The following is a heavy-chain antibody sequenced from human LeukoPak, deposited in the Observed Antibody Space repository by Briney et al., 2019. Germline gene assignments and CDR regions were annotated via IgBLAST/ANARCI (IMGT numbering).Heavy chain of an antibody. J-gene: IGHJ6*02. V-gene: IGHV4-34*01. CDR3: ARKGLRLMRGYGMDV. CDR1: GGSISSYY. CDR2: INHSGST. D-gene: IGHD5-12*01. Sequence: PSETLSLTCTVSGGSISSYYWSWIRQPPGKGLEWIGEINHSGSTNYNPSLKSRVTISVDTSKNQFSLKLSSVTAADTAVYYCARKGLRLMRGYGMDVWGQGTTVTVSS.